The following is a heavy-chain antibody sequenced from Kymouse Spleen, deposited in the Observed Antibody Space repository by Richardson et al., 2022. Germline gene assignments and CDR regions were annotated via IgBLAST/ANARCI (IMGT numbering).Heavy chain of an antibody. CDR3: ARITMVRGVILDY. V-gene: IGHV3-7*01. CDR1: GFTFSSYW. CDR2: IKQDGSEK. J-gene: IGHJ4*02. D-gene: IGHD3-10*01. Sequence: EVQLVESGGGLVQPGGSLRLSCAASGFTFSSYWMSWVRQAPGKGLEWVANIKQDGSEKYYVDSVKGRFTISRDNAKNSLYLQMNSLRAEDTAVYYCARITMVRGVILDYWGQGTLVTVSS.